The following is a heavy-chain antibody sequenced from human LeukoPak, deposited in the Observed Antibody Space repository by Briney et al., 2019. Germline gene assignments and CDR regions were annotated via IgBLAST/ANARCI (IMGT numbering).Heavy chain of an antibody. D-gene: IGHD3-3*01. V-gene: IGHV3-15*01. Sequence: GGSLRLSCAASGFTFSTAWMSWVGRAQGRGWSWVGRIKSKTDGGTTDYAAPVKGRFTISRDDSKNTLYLQMNSLKTEDTAVYYCTTLDDFWSGDEYYMDVWGKGTTVTVSS. CDR3: TTLDDFWSGDEYYMDV. J-gene: IGHJ6*03. CDR1: GFTFSTAW. CDR2: IKSKTDGGTT.